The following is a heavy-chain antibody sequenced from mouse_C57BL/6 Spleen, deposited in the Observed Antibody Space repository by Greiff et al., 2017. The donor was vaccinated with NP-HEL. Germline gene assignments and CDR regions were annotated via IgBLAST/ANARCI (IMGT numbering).Heavy chain of an antibody. J-gene: IGHJ2*01. D-gene: IGHD2-3*01. CDR3: AREDGSYDGYYVRDY. CDR1: GYTFTSYW. V-gene: IGHV1-64*01. Sequence: VQLQQPGAELVKPGASVKLSCKASGYTFTSYWMHWVKQRPGQGLEWIGMIHPNSGSTNYNEKFKSKATLTVDKSSSPAYMQLSSLTSEDSAVYYCAREDGSYDGYYVRDYWGQGTTLTVSS. CDR2: IHPNSGST.